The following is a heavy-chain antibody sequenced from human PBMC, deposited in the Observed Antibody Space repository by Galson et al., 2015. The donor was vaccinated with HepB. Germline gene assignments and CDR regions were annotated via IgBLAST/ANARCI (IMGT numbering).Heavy chain of an antibody. CDR1: GYTFTSYG. D-gene: IGHD6-13*01. CDR3: ARDYYQQLVLPNWFDP. Sequence: SVKVSCKASGYTFTSYGISWVRQAPGQGLEWMGWISAYNGNTNYAQKLQGRVTMTTDTSTSTAYMELRSLRSDDTAVYYCARDYYQQLVLPNWFDPWGQGTLVTVSS. V-gene: IGHV1-18*04. CDR2: ISAYNGNT. J-gene: IGHJ5*02.